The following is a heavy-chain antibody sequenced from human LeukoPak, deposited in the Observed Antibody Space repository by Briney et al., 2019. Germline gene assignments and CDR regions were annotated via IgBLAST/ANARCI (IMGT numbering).Heavy chain of an antibody. V-gene: IGHV5-51*01. CDR2: IYPCDSDT. CDR3: ARLTDY. Sequence: GESLKISCKSSGYSFTNYWIGWVRQMPGKGLEWMGIIYPCDSDTRYSPSFKGQVTISADKSIRPAYLQWSSLKASDTAMYYCARLTDYWGQGTLVTVSS. D-gene: IGHD3-16*01. CDR1: GYSFTNYW. J-gene: IGHJ4*02.